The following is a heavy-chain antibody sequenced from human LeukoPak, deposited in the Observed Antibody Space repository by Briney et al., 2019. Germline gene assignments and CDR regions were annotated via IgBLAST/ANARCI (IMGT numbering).Heavy chain of an antibody. D-gene: IGHD6-13*01. J-gene: IGHJ4*02. CDR3: AKGGIAAAGTIDY. Sequence: QSGGSLRLSCAASGFTFSSYGMHWVRQAPGKGLEWVAVISYDGSNKYYADSVKGRFTIPRDNSKNTLYLQMNSLRAEDTAVYYCAKGGIAAAGTIDYWGQGTLVTVSS. CDR2: ISYDGSNK. V-gene: IGHV3-30*18. CDR1: GFTFSSYG.